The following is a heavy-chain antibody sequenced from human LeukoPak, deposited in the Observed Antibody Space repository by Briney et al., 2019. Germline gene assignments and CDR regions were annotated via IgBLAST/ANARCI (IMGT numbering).Heavy chain of an antibody. Sequence: SVKVSCKASGGTFSSYVISWVRQAPGQGLEWMGGIIPIFGTANYAQKFQGRVTITADESTSTAYMELSSLRSGDTAVYYCAREDSGSYPDYYYYYGMDVWGQGTTVTVSS. D-gene: IGHD1-26*01. J-gene: IGHJ6*02. V-gene: IGHV1-69*13. CDR1: GGTFSSYV. CDR3: AREDSGSYPDYYYYYGMDV. CDR2: IIPIFGTA.